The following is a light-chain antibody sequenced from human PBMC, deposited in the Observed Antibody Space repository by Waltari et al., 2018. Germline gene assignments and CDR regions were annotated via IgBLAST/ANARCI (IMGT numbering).Light chain of an antibody. CDR3: QTWGTGIWV. Sequence: QLVLTQSPSASASLGASVKITCTLSSGHSSNVVAWHQQQPEKGPRYLMKVNSDGSHSKGYGIPDRVSGASSGAERYLTIASLQSDDEAYYYCQTWGTGIWVFGGGTRLTVL. CDR2: VNSDGSH. V-gene: IGLV4-69*01. J-gene: IGLJ3*02. CDR1: SGHSSNV.